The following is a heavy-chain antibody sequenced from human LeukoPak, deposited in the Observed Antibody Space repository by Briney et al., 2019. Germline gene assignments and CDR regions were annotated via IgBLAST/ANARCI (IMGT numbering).Heavy chain of an antibody. CDR1: GFTFSSCS. Sequence: GGSLRLSCAASGFTFSSCSMNWVRQAPGKGLEWVSYISSSSSTIYYADSVKGRFTISRDNAKNSLYLQMNSLRAEDTAVYYCARETCYDFWSGYCLLGAFDPWGQGTLVTVSS. CDR2: ISSSSSTI. CDR3: ARETCYDFWSGYCLLGAFDP. D-gene: IGHD3-3*01. J-gene: IGHJ5*02. V-gene: IGHV3-48*01.